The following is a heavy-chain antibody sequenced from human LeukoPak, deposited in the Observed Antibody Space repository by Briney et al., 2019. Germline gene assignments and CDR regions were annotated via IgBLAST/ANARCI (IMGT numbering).Heavy chain of an antibody. Sequence: GASVKVSCKASGYTFTDYYMHWVRQAPGQGLEWMGWINPNSGGTNYAQKFQGRVTMTRDTSISTAYMELSRLRSDDTAVYYCARDLPPQADYYYYGMDVWGQGTTVTVSS. CDR1: GYTFTDYY. J-gene: IGHJ6*02. D-gene: IGHD6-19*01. CDR3: ARDLPPQADYYYYGMDV. CDR2: INPNSGGT. V-gene: IGHV1-2*02.